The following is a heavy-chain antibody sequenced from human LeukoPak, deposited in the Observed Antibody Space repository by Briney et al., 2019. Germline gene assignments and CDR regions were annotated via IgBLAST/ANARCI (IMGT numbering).Heavy chain of an antibody. Sequence: SETLSLTCTVSGGSVSSGSYYWSWIRQPPGKGLEWIGYIYYSGSTNYNPSLKSRVTISVDTSKNQISLKLSSVTAADTAVYYCARVYGAFYYYGMDVWGQGTTVTVSS. J-gene: IGHJ6*02. CDR3: ARVYGAFYYYGMDV. V-gene: IGHV4-61*01. D-gene: IGHD4-17*01. CDR2: IYYSGST. CDR1: GGSVSSGSYY.